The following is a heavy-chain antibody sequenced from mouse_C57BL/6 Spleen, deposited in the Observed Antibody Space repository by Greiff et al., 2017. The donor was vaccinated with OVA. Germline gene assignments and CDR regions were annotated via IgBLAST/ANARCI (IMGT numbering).Heavy chain of an antibody. D-gene: IGHD1-1*01. V-gene: IGHV5-17*01. CDR3: ARDTTVVAPYWYFDV. CDR1: GFTFSDYG. J-gene: IGHJ1*03. Sequence: EVKLMESGGGLVKPGGSLKLSCAASGFTFSDYGMHWVRQAPEKGLEWVAYISSGSSTIYYADTVKGRFTISRDNAKNTLFLQMTSLRSEDTAMYYCARDTTVVAPYWYFDVWGTGTTVTVSS. CDR2: ISSGSSTI.